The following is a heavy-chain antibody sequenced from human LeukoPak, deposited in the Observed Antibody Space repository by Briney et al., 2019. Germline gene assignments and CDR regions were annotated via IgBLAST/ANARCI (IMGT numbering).Heavy chain of an antibody. D-gene: IGHD2/OR15-2a*01. CDR2: IYYSGST. J-gene: IGHJ3*01. Sequence: SETLSPTCIVSGGSFSSYYWSWIRQPPGKGLEWIAYIYYSGSTNYNPSLKSRVTISLDTSKNQFSLKLSSVTAADTAIYCARVLSRYYLDLWGQGTMVTVSS. CDR3: ARVLSRYYLDL. CDR1: GGSFSSYY. V-gene: IGHV4-59*13.